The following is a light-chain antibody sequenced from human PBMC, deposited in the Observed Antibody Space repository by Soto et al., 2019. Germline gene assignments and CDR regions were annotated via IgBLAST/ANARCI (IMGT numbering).Light chain of an antibody. V-gene: IGKV3-15*01. J-gene: IGKJ1*01. CDR2: AAS. CDR1: QSVSTN. CDR3: HQYDNWWT. Sequence: MVLTHSPASLSASVRYRSALSSRASQSVSTNLAWYQQKPGQAPRLLIYAASTRATGIPARFSGSGSGTEFTLTISSLQSEDSAVYYCHQYDNWWTFGQGTKVDIK.